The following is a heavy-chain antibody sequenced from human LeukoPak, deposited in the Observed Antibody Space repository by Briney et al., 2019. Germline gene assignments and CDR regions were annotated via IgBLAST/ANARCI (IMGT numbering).Heavy chain of an antibody. CDR1: GFTFSNYA. V-gene: IGHV3-23*01. D-gene: IGHD3-22*01. CDR2: ISGSGGST. CDR3: AKQKTYYYDSSGYVPDY. J-gene: IGHJ4*02. Sequence: PGGSLRLSCAASGFTFSNYAMSWVRQAPGKGLEWVSVISGSGGSTYYADSVKGRFTISRDNSKNTLYLQMNSLRDEDTAVYFCAKQKTYYYDSSGYVPDYWGQGTLVTVSS.